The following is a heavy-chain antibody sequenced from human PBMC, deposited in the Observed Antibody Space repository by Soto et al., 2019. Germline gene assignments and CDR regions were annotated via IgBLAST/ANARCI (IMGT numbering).Heavy chain of an antibody. Sequence: HPGGSLRLSCAASGFTFSSYWMHWVRQAPGKGLVWVSRINSDGSSTSYAESVKGRFTISRDNAKNTLYLQMNSLRAEDTAVYYCARDMDSGYAFQAFDIWGQGTMVTVSS. CDR3: ARDMDSGYAFQAFDI. D-gene: IGHD5-12*01. V-gene: IGHV3-74*01. J-gene: IGHJ3*02. CDR2: INSDGSST. CDR1: GFTFSSYW.